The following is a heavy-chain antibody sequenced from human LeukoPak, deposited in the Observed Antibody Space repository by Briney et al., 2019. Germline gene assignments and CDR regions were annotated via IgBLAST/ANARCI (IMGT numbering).Heavy chain of an antibody. D-gene: IGHD3-22*01. J-gene: IGHJ3*02. CDR1: GFTFSSYS. Sequence: GGSLRLSCAASGFTFSSYSMNWVRQAPGKGLEWVSSISSSSSYIYYADSVKGRFTISRDNAKNSLYLQMNSLRAEDTAVYYCARALGYYYDSSGYYSNDAFDIWGQGTMVTVSS. CDR3: ARALGYYYDSSGYYSNDAFDI. V-gene: IGHV3-21*01. CDR2: ISSSSSYI.